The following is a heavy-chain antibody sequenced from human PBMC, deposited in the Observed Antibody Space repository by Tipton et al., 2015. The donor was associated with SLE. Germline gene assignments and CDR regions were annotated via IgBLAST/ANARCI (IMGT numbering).Heavy chain of an antibody. D-gene: IGHD3-9*01. J-gene: IGHJ4*02. CDR2: IYSGGST. CDR3: ARAKGLLYFDYYFDY. Sequence: SLRLSCAASGFTVSSNYMSWVRQAPGKGLEWVSVIYSGGSTYYADSVKGRFTISRDNSKNTLYLQMNSLRAEDTAVYYCARAKGLLYFDYYFDYCGQGTLVTFSS. V-gene: IGHV3-53*05. CDR1: GFTVSSNY.